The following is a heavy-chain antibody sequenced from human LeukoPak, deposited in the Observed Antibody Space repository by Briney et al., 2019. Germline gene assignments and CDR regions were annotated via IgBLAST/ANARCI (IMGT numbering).Heavy chain of an antibody. J-gene: IGHJ5*02. V-gene: IGHV4-59*12. CDR1: GGSISSYY. D-gene: IGHD2-15*01. Sequence: SETLSLTCTVSGGSISSYYWSWIRQPPGKGLEWIGYIYYSGSTYYNPSLKSRVTISVDTSKNQFSLKLSSVTAADTAVYYCARDALYCSGSSCGLDPWGQGTLVTVSS. CDR3: ARDALYCSGSSCGLDP. CDR2: IYYSGST.